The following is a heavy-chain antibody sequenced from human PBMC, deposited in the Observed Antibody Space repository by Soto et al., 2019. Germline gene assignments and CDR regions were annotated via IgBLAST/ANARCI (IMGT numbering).Heavy chain of an antibody. CDR1: GFTFSSYA. CDR2: ISGSGGST. Sequence: GGSLRLSCAASGFTFSSYAMSWVRQAPGKGLEWVSAISGSGGSTYYADSVKGRFTISRDNSKNTLYLQMNSLRAEDTAVYYCAKELFGVVIPYNWFDPWGQGTLVTVSS. J-gene: IGHJ5*02. D-gene: IGHD3-3*01. V-gene: IGHV3-23*01. CDR3: AKELFGVVIPYNWFDP.